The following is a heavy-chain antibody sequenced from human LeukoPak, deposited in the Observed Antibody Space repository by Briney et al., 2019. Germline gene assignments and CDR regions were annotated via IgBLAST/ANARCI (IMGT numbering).Heavy chain of an antibody. V-gene: IGHV4-59*08. J-gene: IGHJ4*02. Sequence: SETLSLTCTVSGGSISNYYWSWIRQPPGKGLEWIGYVYYTGSTNYNPSLKSRVTISVDTSKNQFSLKLSSVTAADTAVYYCARVAVAAYDYWGQGTLVTVSS. CDR2: VYYTGST. CDR3: ARVAVAAYDY. D-gene: IGHD6-19*01. CDR1: GGSISNYY.